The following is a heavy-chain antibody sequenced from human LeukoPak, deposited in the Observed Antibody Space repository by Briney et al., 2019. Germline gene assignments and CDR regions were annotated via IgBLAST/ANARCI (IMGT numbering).Heavy chain of an antibody. CDR2: MNPNRGDT. CDR1: GYTFTSYD. Sequence: GASVKVSCKASGYTFTSYDIHWVRQATGQGLEWMGRMNPNRGDTDYAQKFQGRVTITADKSTSTAYMELSSLRSEDTAVYYCARDSFVGRVDYWGQGTLVTVSS. D-gene: IGHD1-14*01. V-gene: IGHV1-8*01. J-gene: IGHJ4*02. CDR3: ARDSFVGRVDY.